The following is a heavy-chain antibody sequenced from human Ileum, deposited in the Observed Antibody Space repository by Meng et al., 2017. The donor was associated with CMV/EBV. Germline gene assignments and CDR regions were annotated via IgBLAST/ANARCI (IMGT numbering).Heavy chain of an antibody. CDR2: IKPDGSEP. Sequence: GESLKISCVASGFAFSSSWMSWLRQTPEKGLEWVANIKPDGSEPYYVASVRGRFTISRDNAKNSLYLQMNSLTAEDTAVYYCARTDFRHEHSYGYFDYWGQGALVTVSS. J-gene: IGHJ4*02. CDR3: ARTDFRHEHSYGYFDY. CDR1: GFAFSSSW. D-gene: IGHD5-18*01. V-gene: IGHV3-7*01.